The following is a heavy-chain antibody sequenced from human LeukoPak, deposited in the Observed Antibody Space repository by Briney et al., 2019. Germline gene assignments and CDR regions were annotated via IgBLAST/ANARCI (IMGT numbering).Heavy chain of an antibody. CDR2: IYTTGST. D-gene: IGHD6-13*01. Sequence: PSETLSLTCTVSGGSVSSYYWSWIRQPAGKGLEWIGRIYTTGSTNYNPSLKSRVTISVDTSKNQFSLKLSSVTAADTAVYYCARVRSRSWLGYGYWGQGTLVTVPS. CDR1: GGSVSSYY. V-gene: IGHV4-4*07. J-gene: IGHJ4*02. CDR3: ARVRSRSWLGYGY.